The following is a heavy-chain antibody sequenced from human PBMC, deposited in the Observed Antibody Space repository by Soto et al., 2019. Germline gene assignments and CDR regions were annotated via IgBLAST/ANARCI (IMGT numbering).Heavy chain of an antibody. CDR2: ISGSGGST. Sequence: VGSLRLSCAASGFTFSSYAMSWVRQAPGKGLEWVSAISGSGGSTYYADSVKGRFTISRDNSKNTLYLQMNSLRAEDTAVYYCAKDARDYDFWSGYSAMDVWGKGTTVTVSS. V-gene: IGHV3-23*01. D-gene: IGHD3-3*01. CDR3: AKDARDYDFWSGYSAMDV. CDR1: GFTFSSYA. J-gene: IGHJ6*04.